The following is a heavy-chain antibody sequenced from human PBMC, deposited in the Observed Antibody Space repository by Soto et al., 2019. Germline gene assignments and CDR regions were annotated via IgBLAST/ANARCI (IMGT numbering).Heavy chain of an antibody. D-gene: IGHD3-3*01. CDR2: ISAYDGKT. Sequence: GFPVKASSKTPGYTFNTYGINWVRQAPGQGLELMGWISAYDGKTTYAEKFQGRVTLTTDTSTSTAYMELRSLRSADTAIYYCARDPHEFWTSYWFDPWGQGTPVTVSS. CDR3: ARDPHEFWTSYWFDP. J-gene: IGHJ5*02. V-gene: IGHV1-18*01. CDR1: GYTFNTYG.